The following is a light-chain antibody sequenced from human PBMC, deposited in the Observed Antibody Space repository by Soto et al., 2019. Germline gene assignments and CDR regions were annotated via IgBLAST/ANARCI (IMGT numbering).Light chain of an antibody. CDR3: QQYGSSPLT. CDR2: GAS. J-gene: IGKJ1*01. Sequence: ESVLTQSPGTLSLSPGERATLSCRASPSVSGSNLAWYQQKPGQAPRLVIYGASSRATGIPDRFSGSGSGTDFTLTISRLDPEDFAVYYCQQYGSSPLTFGQGTKVDIK. V-gene: IGKV3-20*01. CDR1: PSVSGSN.